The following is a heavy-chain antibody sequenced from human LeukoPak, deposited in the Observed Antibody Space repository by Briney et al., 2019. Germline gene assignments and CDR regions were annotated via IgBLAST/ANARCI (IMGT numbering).Heavy chain of an antibody. V-gene: IGHV3-30*04. Sequence: GGSLRLSCAASGFTFSSYAMHWVRQAPGKGLEWVAVISYDGSNKYYADSVKGRFTISRDNSKNTLYLQMNSLRAEDTAAYYCARELYGVYFDYWGQGTLVTVSS. D-gene: IGHD2-2*02. CDR3: ARELYGVYFDY. CDR2: ISYDGSNK. J-gene: IGHJ4*02. CDR1: GFTFSSYA.